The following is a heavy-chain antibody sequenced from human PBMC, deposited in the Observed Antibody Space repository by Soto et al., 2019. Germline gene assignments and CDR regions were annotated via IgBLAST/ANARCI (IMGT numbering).Heavy chain of an antibody. J-gene: IGHJ4*02. Sequence: QVQLQESGPGLVKPSETLSLTCTVSGGSISSYYWSWIRQPPGKGLEWIGYIYYSGSTNYNPSLKSRVTISVDTSKNPFSLTLSSVTAADTAVYYCARDNGDSYGYTLDHWGQGTLVTVSS. V-gene: IGHV4-59*01. CDR3: ARDNGDSYGYTLDH. CDR2: IYYSGST. D-gene: IGHD5-18*01. CDR1: GGSISSYY.